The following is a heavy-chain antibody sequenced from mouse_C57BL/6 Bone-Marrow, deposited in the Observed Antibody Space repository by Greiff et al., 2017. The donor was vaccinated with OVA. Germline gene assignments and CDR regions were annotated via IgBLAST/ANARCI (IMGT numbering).Heavy chain of an antibody. CDR1: GFTFSNYW. Sequence: GGGLVQPGGSMKLSCVASGFTFSNYWMNWVRQSPEKGLEWVAQIRLKSDNYATHYAESVKGRFTISRDDSKSSVYLQMNNLRAEDTGIYYCTAPRFITTVVATNYFDYWGQGTTLTVSS. D-gene: IGHD1-1*01. V-gene: IGHV6-3*01. CDR2: IRLKSDNYAT. J-gene: IGHJ2*01. CDR3: TAPRFITTVVATNYFDY.